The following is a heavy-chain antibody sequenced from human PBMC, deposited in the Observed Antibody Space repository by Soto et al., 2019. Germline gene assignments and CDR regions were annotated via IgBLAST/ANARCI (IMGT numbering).Heavy chain of an antibody. CDR2: ISYDGSNK. J-gene: IGHJ4*02. CDR1: GLTFSSYG. D-gene: IGHD6-13*01. Sequence: QVQLVESGGGVVQPGRSLRLSCAASGLTFSSYGMHWVRQAPGKGLEWVAVISYDGSNKYYADSVKGRFTISRDNSKNTLYLQRNSLRAEDTAVYYCPKVGRSGIASSGSVDYWGQGTLGTVSS. V-gene: IGHV3-30*18. CDR3: PKVGRSGIASSGSVDY.